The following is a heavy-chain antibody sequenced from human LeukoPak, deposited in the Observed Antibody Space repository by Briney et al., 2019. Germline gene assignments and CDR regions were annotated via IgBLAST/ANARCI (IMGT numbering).Heavy chain of an antibody. V-gene: IGHV3-7*01. D-gene: IGHD3-10*01. CDR1: GFTFSTYW. CDR2: IKQDGSET. Sequence: GGSLRLSCAASGFTFSTYWMTWVRQAPGKGLEWVANIKQDGSETYYVDSVKGRFTISRDNAKDSLYLQMNSLRTEDTAVYSCARLNYYANKGPDAFDIWGQGTMVTVSS. CDR3: ARLNYYANKGPDAFDI. J-gene: IGHJ3*02.